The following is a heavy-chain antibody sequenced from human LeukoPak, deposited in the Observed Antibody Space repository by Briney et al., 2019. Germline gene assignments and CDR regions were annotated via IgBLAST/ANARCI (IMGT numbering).Heavy chain of an antibody. Sequence: SQTLSLTCTVSGGSISSGSYYWSWIRQPAGKGLEWIGRIYTSGSTNYNPSLKSRVTISVDTSKNQFSLKLSSVTAADTAVYYCARDHSRYYDSSGYSNDAFDIWGQGTMVTVSS. CDR2: IYTSGST. D-gene: IGHD3-22*01. J-gene: IGHJ3*02. CDR3: ARDHSRYYDSSGYSNDAFDI. CDR1: GGSISSGSYY. V-gene: IGHV4-61*02.